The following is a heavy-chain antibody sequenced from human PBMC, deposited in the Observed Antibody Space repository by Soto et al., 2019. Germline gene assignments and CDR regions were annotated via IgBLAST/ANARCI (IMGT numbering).Heavy chain of an antibody. J-gene: IGHJ4*02. CDR1: GGSFSGYY. CDR3: ALEWGYYCSGGSCYPDF. V-gene: IGHV4-34*01. Sequence: SETLSLTCAVYGGSFSGYYWSWIRQPPGKGLEWIGEINHSGSTNYNPSLKSRVTISVDTSKNQFSLKLSSVTAADTAVYYCALEWGYYCSGGSCYPDFWGQGTLVTVSS. CDR2: INHSGST. D-gene: IGHD2-15*01.